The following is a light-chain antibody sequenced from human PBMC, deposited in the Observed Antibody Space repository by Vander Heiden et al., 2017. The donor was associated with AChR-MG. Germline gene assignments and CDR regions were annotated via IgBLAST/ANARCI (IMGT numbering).Light chain of an antibody. J-gene: IGKJ5*01. CDR3: QQDDSTPIT. CDR2: WAS. CDR1: QSVLYSSNNKNY. Sequence: DIVMTQSPDPLAVSLGERATINCKSSQSVLYSSNNKNYLAWYQQKPGQPPKLLIYWASTRESGVADRFSGSGSGTDFTLTISSLQAEDVAVYYCQQDDSTPITFGQGTRLEIK. V-gene: IGKV4-1*01.